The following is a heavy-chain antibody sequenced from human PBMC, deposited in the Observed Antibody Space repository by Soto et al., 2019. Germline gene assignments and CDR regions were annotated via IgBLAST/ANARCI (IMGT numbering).Heavy chain of an antibody. D-gene: IGHD1-1*01. CDR2: ISDDGSNK. Sequence: QVQLVESGGGVVQPGKSLRLSCAASGFTFSMYVMHWVRRAPDKGLEWVAVISDDGSNKYYADSVKGRFTISTDNSKNKLFLQMDSLRDEDTAVYYCARGTDYWGLGTLVTVSS. J-gene: IGHJ4*02. CDR3: ARGTDY. CDR1: GFTFSMYV. V-gene: IGHV3-30-3*01.